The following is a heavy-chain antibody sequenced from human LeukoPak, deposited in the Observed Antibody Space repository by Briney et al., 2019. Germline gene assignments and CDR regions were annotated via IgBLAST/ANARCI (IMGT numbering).Heavy chain of an antibody. V-gene: IGHV4-39*01. J-gene: IGHJ4*02. Sequence: SETLSLTCTVSGGSISSSSYSWGWIRQPPGKGLERIGRIYYSGSTYYNPSLKSRFTISVDTSKNQFSLKVHSVTAADTAVYYCAYHTSPSYWGQGTLVTVSS. D-gene: IGHD1-26*01. CDR1: GGSISSSSYS. CDR2: IYYSGST. CDR3: AYHTSPSY.